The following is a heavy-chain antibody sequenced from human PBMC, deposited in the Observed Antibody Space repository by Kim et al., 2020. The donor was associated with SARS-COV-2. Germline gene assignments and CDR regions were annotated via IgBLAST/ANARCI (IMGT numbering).Heavy chain of an antibody. CDR3: ARESGAARHRSYFDY. D-gene: IGHD6-6*01. CDR1: GFTFSSYA. Sequence: GGSLRLSCAASGFTFSSYAMHWVRQAPGKGLEWVAVISYDGSNKYYADSVKGRFTISRDNSKNTLYLQMNSLRAEDTAVYYCARESGAARHRSYFDYWGQGTLVTVSS. CDR2: ISYDGSNK. V-gene: IGHV3-30-3*01. J-gene: IGHJ4*02.